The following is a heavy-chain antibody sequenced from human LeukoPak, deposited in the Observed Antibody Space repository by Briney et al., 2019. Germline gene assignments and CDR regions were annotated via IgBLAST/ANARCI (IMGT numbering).Heavy chain of an antibody. V-gene: IGHV3-30*02. CDR2: IRYDGSNK. J-gene: IGHJ3*02. D-gene: IGHD6-25*01. CDR1: GFTFSSYA. Sequence: GGSLRLSCAASGFTFSSYAMSWVRQAPGKGLEWVAFIRYDGSNKYYADSVKGRFTISRDNSKNTLYLQMNSLRAEDTAVYYCAKGEAGAFDIWGQGTMVTVSS. CDR3: AKGEAGAFDI.